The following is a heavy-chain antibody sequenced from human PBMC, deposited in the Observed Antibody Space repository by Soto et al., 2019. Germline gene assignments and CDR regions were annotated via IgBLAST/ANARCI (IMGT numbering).Heavy chain of an antibody. CDR3: ARELKLVPAGRYSRFDP. Sequence: NPSETLSLTCTVSGCSISIFDYYWSWIRQPPGNGLEWIGYIYYSGSTYYNPSLKSRVTISVDTSKNQFCLKLSSVTAADTAVYYCARELKLVPAGRYSRFDPWGKGTLVTVSS. V-gene: IGHV4-30-4*01. D-gene: IGHD2-2*01. CDR1: GCSISIFDYY. J-gene: IGHJ5*02. CDR2: IYYSGST.